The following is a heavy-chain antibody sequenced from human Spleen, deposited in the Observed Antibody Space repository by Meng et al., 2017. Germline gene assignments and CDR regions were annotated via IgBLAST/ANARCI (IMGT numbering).Heavy chain of an antibody. V-gene: IGHV3-33*01. Sequence: GESLKISCAASRFTFSSYGMHWVRQAPGKGLEWVATIWYDGSHEYYADSVKGRFTISRDNSKNTLYLQMNSLRAEDTAVYYCARQIKRYFFDYWGQGTLVTVSS. CDR2: IWYDGSHE. CDR3: ARQIKRYFFDY. CDR1: RFTFSSYG. J-gene: IGHJ4*02. D-gene: IGHD3-16*01.